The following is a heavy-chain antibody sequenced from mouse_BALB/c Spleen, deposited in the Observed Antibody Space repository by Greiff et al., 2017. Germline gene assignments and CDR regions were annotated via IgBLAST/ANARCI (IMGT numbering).Heavy chain of an antibody. V-gene: IGHV5-9-3*01. J-gene: IGHJ4*01. CDR2: ISSGGSYT. CDR3: ARQWANWDERDAMDY. Sequence: EVQVVESGGGLVKPGGSLKLSCAASGFTFSSYAMSWVRQTPEKRLEWVATISSGGSYTYYPDSVKGRFTISRDNAKNTLYLQMSSLRSEDTAMYYCARQWANWDERDAMDYWGQGTSVTVSS. CDR1: GFTFSSYA. D-gene: IGHD4-1*02.